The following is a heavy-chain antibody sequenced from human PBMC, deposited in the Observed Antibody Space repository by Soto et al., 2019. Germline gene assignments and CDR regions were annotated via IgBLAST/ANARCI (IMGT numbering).Heavy chain of an antibody. D-gene: IGHD2-2*01. Sequence: SETLSLTCPVSGGSISSGGYYWSWIRQHPGKGLEWIGYIYYSGSTYYNPSLKSRVTISVDTSKNQFSLKLSSVTAADTAVYYCARQTDIVVVPAAPPGAFDIWGQGTMVTVSS. CDR1: GGSISSGGYY. V-gene: IGHV4-31*03. CDR2: IYYSGST. CDR3: ARQTDIVVVPAAPPGAFDI. J-gene: IGHJ3*02.